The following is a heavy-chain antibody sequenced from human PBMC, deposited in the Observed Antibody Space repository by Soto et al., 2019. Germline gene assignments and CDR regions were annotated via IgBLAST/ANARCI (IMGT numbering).Heavy chain of an antibody. CDR2: IIPIFDTA. J-gene: IGHJ6*02. V-gene: IGHV1-69*12. CDR1: GGTFSSYA. Sequence: QVQLVQSGAEVKKPGSSVKVSYKASGGTFSSYAISWVRQAPGQGLEWMGGIIPIFDTANYAQKFQGRVTITADESTSTDYMELSSLRSEDTAVYYCARETGEAGNYYGMDVWGQGTTVTVSS. D-gene: IGHD7-27*01. CDR3: ARETGEAGNYYGMDV.